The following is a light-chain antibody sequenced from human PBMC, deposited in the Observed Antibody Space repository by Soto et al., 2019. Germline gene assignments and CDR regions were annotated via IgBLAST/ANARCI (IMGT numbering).Light chain of an antibody. V-gene: IGKV3-20*01. CDR2: GAS. CDR3: QQYGSSPRT. CDR1: QSVSSNY. Sequence: EIVLTQSPGTLSLSPGERATLSCRASQSVSSNYLAWYQQTPGQAPRLLIYGASSRATGIPDRFSGSGSGTDFTLTISRLEPADFAVYYCQQYGSSPRTFGQGTKVDIK. J-gene: IGKJ1*01.